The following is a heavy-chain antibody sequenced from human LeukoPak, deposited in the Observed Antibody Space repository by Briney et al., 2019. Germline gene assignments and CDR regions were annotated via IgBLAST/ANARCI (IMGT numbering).Heavy chain of an antibody. Sequence: GSVKVSCKASGYTFTGYYMHWVRQAPGQGLEWMGWINPNSGGTNYAQKFQGWVTMTRDTSISTAYMELSRLRSDDTAVYYCARRPGQLGDYYYYGMDVWGQGTTVTVSS. CDR1: GYTFTGYY. J-gene: IGHJ6*02. D-gene: IGHD6-6*01. V-gene: IGHV1-2*04. CDR3: ARRPGQLGDYYYYGMDV. CDR2: INPNSGGT.